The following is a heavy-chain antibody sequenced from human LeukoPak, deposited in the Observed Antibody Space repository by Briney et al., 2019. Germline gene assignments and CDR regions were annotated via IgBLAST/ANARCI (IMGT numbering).Heavy chain of an antibody. J-gene: IGHJ4*02. CDR2: ILGSGGST. D-gene: IGHD3-9*01. CDR3: AKWGDYDVLTGYYVPDY. CDR1: GFTFSNYA. V-gene: IGHV3-23*01. Sequence: GASLRLSCAASGFTFSNYAMSWVRQAPGKGLEWVSAILGSGGSTYYADSVKGRFTVSRDNSKSTLYLQMNSLGAEDTALYYCAKWGDYDVLTGYYVPDYWGQGTLVTVSS.